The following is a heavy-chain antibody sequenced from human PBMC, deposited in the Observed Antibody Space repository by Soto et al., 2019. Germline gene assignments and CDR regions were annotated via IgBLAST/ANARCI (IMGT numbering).Heavy chain of an antibody. V-gene: IGHV5-51*01. J-gene: IGHJ4*02. CDR2: IYPGDADI. Sequence: GESLKISCNVSGYSFTSNAIAWVRQVPGKGLEWMGLIYPGDADIRYSPSFEGRATISADKSISTAYLQLGSLKASDSAMYYCARSQALDYWGQGTLVTVYS. CDR3: ARSQALDY. CDR1: GYSFTSNA.